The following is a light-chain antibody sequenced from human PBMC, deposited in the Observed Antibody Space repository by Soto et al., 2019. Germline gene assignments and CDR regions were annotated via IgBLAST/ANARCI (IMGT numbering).Light chain of an antibody. V-gene: IGKV3D-15*01. CDR3: QQYNNWP. CDR1: QSVSSN. J-gene: IGKJ5*01. Sequence: ERVMTQSPATLSVSPGERATLSCRASQSVSSNLAWYQQKPGQAPRLLIYGASTRATGIPARFSGSGSGTEFTLTISSLQSEDFAVYYCQQYNNWPFGQGTRLEIK. CDR2: GAS.